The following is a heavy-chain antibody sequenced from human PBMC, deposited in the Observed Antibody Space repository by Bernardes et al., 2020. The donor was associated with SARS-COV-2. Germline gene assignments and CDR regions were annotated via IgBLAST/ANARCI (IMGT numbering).Heavy chain of an antibody. D-gene: IGHD5-12*01. J-gene: IGHJ4*02. CDR1: GYTFTSYA. CDR3: ARSGYSGYDSHFDY. CDR2: INAVNGNT. V-gene: IGHV1-3*01. Sequence: ASEKVSCKASGYTFTSYAMHWVRQAPGQRREGMGWINAVNGNTKYSQKFQGRVTITRDTSASTAYMELSSLRSEDTAVDYCARSGYSGYDSHFDYWGQGTLVTVSS.